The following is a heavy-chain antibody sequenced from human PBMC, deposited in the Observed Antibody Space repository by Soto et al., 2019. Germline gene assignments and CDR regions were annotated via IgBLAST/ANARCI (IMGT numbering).Heavy chain of an antibody. CDR2: INHSGST. CDR3: ARGGARMTAMTTVNY. D-gene: IGHD4-17*01. V-gene: IGHV4-34*01. CDR1: GESFSGYY. Sequence: ETLSLTCAVYGESFSGYYWGWIRQSPGKGLEWIGEINHSGSTNYNPSLKSRVTISVDTSKNQFSLNLNSVTAADAAVYYCARGGARMTAMTTVNYWXQGTLVTVSS. J-gene: IGHJ4*02.